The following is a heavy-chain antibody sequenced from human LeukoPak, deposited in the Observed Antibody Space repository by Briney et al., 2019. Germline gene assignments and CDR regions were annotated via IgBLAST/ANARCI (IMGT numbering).Heavy chain of an antibody. CDR3: ARIGYSSSSFDF. CDR1: GFAFSSYW. Sequence: PGGSLRLSCAASGFAFSSYWMSWVRQAPGKGLEWVANIKQDGSEKYYVDSVKGRFTISRDNAKNSVYLQMNSLRAEDTAVYYCARIGYSSSSFDFWGRGTLVTVSS. V-gene: IGHV3-7*01. CDR2: IKQDGSEK. J-gene: IGHJ2*01. D-gene: IGHD6-6*01.